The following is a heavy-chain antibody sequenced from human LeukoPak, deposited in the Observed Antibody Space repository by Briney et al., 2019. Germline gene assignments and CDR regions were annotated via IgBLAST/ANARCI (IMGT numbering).Heavy chain of an antibody. CDR2: IYYSGST. CDR1: GGSISSYY. CDR3: ARGYSNYDY. D-gene: IGHD4-11*01. J-gene: IGHJ4*02. Sequence: SETLSLTCTVSGGSISSYYWSWLRQPPGKGLEWIGYIYYSGSTNYNPSLTSRVTISVDTSKNQFSLKLSSVTAADTAVYYCARGYSNYDYWGQGTLVTVSS. V-gene: IGHV4-59*01.